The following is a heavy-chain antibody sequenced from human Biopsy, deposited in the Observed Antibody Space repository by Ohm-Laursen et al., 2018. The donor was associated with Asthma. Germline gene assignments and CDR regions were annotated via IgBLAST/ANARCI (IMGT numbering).Heavy chain of an antibody. V-gene: IGHV1-24*01. CDR1: GCSLTDLS. Sequence: GSSVKVSCKISGCSLTDLSMHWVRQAPGHGLEWMGGHDHEEGGTVNARRFQGKVTMTEDTSTDTAYMELSSLSSDDTAVYYCASDFPKDYVRYNFQFWGQGTLVTVSS. D-gene: IGHD4-17*01. CDR2: HDHEEGGT. CDR3: ASDFPKDYVRYNFQF. J-gene: IGHJ4*02.